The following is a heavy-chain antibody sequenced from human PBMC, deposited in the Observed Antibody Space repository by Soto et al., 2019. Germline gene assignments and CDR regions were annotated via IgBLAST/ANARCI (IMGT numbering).Heavy chain of an antibody. CDR3: ARGKYQLLPYYYYYGMDV. J-gene: IGHJ6*02. CDR1: RASVSSNSAA. CDR2: TYYRYKWYN. D-gene: IGHD2-2*01. Sequence: SPTLSLTCAISRASVSSNSAAWHWIRQSPSRGLEWLGRTYYRYKWYNDYAVSAKSRITINPDTSKHQFSLQLNSVTPEDTAVYYCARGKYQLLPYYYYYGMDVWGQGTTVTVSS. V-gene: IGHV6-1*01.